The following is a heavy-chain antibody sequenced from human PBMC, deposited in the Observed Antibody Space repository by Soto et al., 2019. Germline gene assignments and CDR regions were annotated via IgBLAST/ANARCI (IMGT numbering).Heavy chain of an antibody. Sequence: PGGSLRRSCVVSGFTVSSYWMTWVRQVPGKGLEWVANIKQDGTEKYYVDSVRGRFTISRDNAKNSLYLRMNSLRAEDTAVYYCARVRKTATGDYWGQGTQVTVSS. CDR2: IKQDGTEK. CDR3: ARVRKTATGDY. J-gene: IGHJ4*02. D-gene: IGHD5-18*01. V-gene: IGHV3-7*03. CDR1: GFTVSSYW.